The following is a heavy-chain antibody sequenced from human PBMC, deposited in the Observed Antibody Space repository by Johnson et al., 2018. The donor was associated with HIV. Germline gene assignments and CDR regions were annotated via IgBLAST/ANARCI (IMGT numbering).Heavy chain of an antibody. D-gene: IGHD6-13*01. CDR1: GFTFSSYA. CDR3: ARGIGEQQLVPGRPPPGDDAFDI. V-gene: IGHV3-64*01. CDR2: ISSNGGST. J-gene: IGHJ3*02. Sequence: VQLVESGGGVVQPGRSLRLSCAASGFTFSSYAMHWVRQAPGKGLEYVSAISSNGGSTYYANSVKGRFTISRDNSKNTLYLQMGSLRAEDMAVYYCARGIGEQQLVPGRPPPGDDAFDIW.